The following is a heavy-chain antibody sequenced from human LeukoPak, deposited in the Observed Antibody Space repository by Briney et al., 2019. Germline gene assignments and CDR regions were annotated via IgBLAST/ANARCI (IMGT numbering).Heavy chain of an antibody. Sequence: GGSLRLSCAASGFTFSSYAMHWVRQAPGKGLEYVSAISSNGGSTYYANSVKGRFTISRDNSKNTLYLQMGSLRAEDMAVYYCARDPTYYDFWSGYWATGIDYWGQGTLVTASS. D-gene: IGHD3-3*01. V-gene: IGHV3-64*01. J-gene: IGHJ4*02. CDR1: GFTFSSYA. CDR3: ARDPTYYDFWSGYWATGIDY. CDR2: ISSNGGST.